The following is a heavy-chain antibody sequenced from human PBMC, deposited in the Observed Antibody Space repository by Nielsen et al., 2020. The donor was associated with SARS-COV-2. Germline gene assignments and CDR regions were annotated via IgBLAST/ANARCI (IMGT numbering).Heavy chain of an antibody. V-gene: IGHV3-30-3*01. J-gene: IGHJ4*02. CDR3: ARGNGWGSYFDY. D-gene: IGHD7-27*01. CDR2: ISYDGSEK. Sequence: GGSLRLSCAASGFTLSSYGMHWVRQAPGKGLEWVAVISYDGSEKYYADSVKGRFTISRDNSKNTLYLQINSLRAEDTAVYYCARGNGWGSYFDYWGQGTLVTVSS. CDR1: GFTLSSYG.